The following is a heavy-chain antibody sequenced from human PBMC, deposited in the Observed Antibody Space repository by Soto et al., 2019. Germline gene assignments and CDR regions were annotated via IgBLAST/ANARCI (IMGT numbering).Heavy chain of an antibody. CDR3: ARGSVDIVATIPNCFDY. CDR1: GGSISSGDYY. Sequence: KPSETLSLTCTVSGGSISSGDYYWSWIRQPPGKGLEWIGYIYYSGSTYYNPSLKSRVTISVDTSKNQFSLKLSSVTAADTAVYYCARGSVDIVATIPNCFDYWGQGTLVTVSS. CDR2: IYYSGST. D-gene: IGHD5-12*01. V-gene: IGHV4-30-4*01. J-gene: IGHJ4*02.